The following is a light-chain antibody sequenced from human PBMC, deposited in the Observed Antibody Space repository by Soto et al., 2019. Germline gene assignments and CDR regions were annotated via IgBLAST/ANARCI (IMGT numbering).Light chain of an antibody. J-gene: IGLJ2*01. CDR1: SSDVGDFKY. Sequence: QSALTQPASVSGSPGQSLTISCTGISSDVGDFKYVSWYQQHPGNAPKLVIYEVSNRPSGVSIRFSGSKSGNTASLTISGLQADDEADYYCSSDTRTSTLFGGGTKLTVL. CDR3: SSDTRTSTL. V-gene: IGLV2-14*01. CDR2: EVS.